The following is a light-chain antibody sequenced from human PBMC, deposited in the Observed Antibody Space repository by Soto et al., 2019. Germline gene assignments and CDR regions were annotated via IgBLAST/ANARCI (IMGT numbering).Light chain of an antibody. Sequence: EIVLKQSPDTLSLSPGERATLSCRASQSVRSNYLAWYQQKPGQAPRLLIYDASSRATGIPGRFSGSGSGTEFTLTISSLQSEDFAVYYCQQYNNWPITFGQGTRLEIK. CDR3: QQYNNWPIT. V-gene: IGKV3D-15*01. J-gene: IGKJ5*01. CDR2: DAS. CDR1: QSVRSN.